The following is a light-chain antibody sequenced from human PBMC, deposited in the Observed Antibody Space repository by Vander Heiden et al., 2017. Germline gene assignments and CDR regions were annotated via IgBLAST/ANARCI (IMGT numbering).Light chain of an antibody. CDR3: KSYESSLSGSVV. CDR2: GNS. Sequence: QSVLTQPPSVSGAPGQRVTIPCTGSSSNSGAGYDVDCYQQLPATATTLLIYGNSNRPAGGPDRFSGSKSGTSASLAITGLQAEDEADYYCKSYESSLSGSVVFGGGTKLTVL. J-gene: IGLJ2*01. CDR1: SSNSGAGYD. V-gene: IGLV1-40*01.